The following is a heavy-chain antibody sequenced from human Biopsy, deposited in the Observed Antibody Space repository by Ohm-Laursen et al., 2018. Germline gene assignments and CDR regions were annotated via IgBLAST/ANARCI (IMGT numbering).Heavy chain of an antibody. D-gene: IGHD3-22*01. V-gene: IGHV3-48*03. CDR3: EGYYYDVSGSYFDF. J-gene: IGHJ4*02. CDR2: ISSSGGPA. Sequence: SLRLSCIASWFALNTYERNWVRQAPGKGLEWVSYISSSGGPAYYSDSVNGRFTVSRDNAKNSIYLQMNSLRAEDTAVYYCEGYYYDVSGSYFDFWGQGALLTVSS. CDR1: WFALNTYE.